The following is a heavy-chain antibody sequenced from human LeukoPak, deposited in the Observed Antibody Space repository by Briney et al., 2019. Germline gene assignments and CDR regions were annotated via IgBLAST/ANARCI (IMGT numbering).Heavy chain of an antibody. J-gene: IGHJ4*02. Sequence: GRSLRLSCAASGFTFSSYAMSWVRQAPGKGLEWVSAISGSGGSTYYADSVKGRFTISRDNSKNTLYLQMNSLRAEDTAVYYCAKGGYCTNGVCSTPFDYWGQGTLVTVSS. V-gene: IGHV3-23*01. CDR2: ISGSGGST. CDR1: GFTFSSYA. CDR3: AKGGYCTNGVCSTPFDY. D-gene: IGHD2-8*01.